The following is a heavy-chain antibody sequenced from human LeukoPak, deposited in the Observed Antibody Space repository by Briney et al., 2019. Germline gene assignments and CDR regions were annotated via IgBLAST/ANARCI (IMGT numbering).Heavy chain of an antibody. V-gene: IGHV3-7*01. CDR1: GFTFSSYW. D-gene: IGHD6-19*01. Sequence: GGSLRLSCAASGFTFSSYWMSWVRQAPGKGLEWVANIKQDGSEKSYVDSVKGRFTISRDNTKNSLYLQMNSLRAEDTAVYFCAREWAGPSFDYWGQGTLVTVSS. CDR2: IKQDGSEK. CDR3: AREWAGPSFDY. J-gene: IGHJ4*02.